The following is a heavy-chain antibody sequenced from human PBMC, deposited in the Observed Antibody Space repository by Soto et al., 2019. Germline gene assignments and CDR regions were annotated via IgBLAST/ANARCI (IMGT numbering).Heavy chain of an antibody. V-gene: IGHV1-3*04. Sequence: ASVKVSCKGSRYTFTYYAIHWGRQAPGQRLEWMGWINTGYGNTKYSQNFQGRVTITRDTSASTAYMELSSLRSEDTAVYYCARDRYYGSGNYNYFDYWSQGTLVTVSS. CDR1: RYTFTYYA. J-gene: IGHJ4*02. D-gene: IGHD3-10*01. CDR3: ARDRYYGSGNYNYFDY. CDR2: INTGYGNT.